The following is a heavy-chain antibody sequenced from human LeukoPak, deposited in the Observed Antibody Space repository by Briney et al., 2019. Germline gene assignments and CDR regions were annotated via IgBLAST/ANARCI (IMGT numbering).Heavy chain of an antibody. CDR2: ISSSGGST. D-gene: IGHD5-18*01. J-gene: IGHJ4*02. CDR1: GFTFSSYA. V-gene: IGHV3-23*01. Sequence: GGSLRLSCAASGFTFSSYAMSWVRQAPGKGLEWVSSISSSGGSTYYADSVRGRFTISRDNSRNTVYLQMISMRAEDTAVYYCATKTAFDYWGQGTLVTVSS. CDR3: ATKTAFDY.